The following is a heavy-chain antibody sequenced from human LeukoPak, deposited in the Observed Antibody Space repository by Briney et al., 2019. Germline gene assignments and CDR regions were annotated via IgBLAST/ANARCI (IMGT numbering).Heavy chain of an antibody. Sequence: GASVKVSCKTSGYTFTNYFLHWVRQAPGQGLEWMGIINPRGGSTNYAQRFQGRVAMTRDTSTSTVYMELSSLRSEDTAVYYCARESREYIYGYGVDYWGRGSLVTVSS. CDR1: GYTFTNYF. D-gene: IGHD5-18*01. CDR3: ARESREYIYGYGVDY. J-gene: IGHJ4*02. V-gene: IGHV1-46*01. CDR2: INPRGGST.